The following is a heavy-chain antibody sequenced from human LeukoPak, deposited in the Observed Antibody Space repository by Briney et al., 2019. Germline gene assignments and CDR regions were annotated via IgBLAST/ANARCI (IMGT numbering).Heavy chain of an antibody. CDR2: IYYSGSP. D-gene: IGHD3-10*01. V-gene: IGHV4-59*01. CDR3: ARSEYYGSGTYCNRYYGLDV. Sequence: SETLSLTCTVSGGSISSYYWSWIRQPPGKGLEWIGYIYYSGSPNYNPSLKSRVTISLDTSKNQFSLKLTSVTAADTAVYYCARSEYYGSGTYCNRYYGLDVWGQGTTVTVSS. J-gene: IGHJ6*02. CDR1: GGSISSYY.